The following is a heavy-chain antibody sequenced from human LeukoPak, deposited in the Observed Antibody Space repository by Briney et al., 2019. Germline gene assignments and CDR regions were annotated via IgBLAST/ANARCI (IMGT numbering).Heavy chain of an antibody. D-gene: IGHD5-18*01. CDR1: GLLFSIQG. Sequence: GGSLTLSWAPSGLLFSIQGMNWVRPPRGRALEWVSGVSPNGETAYYADSVKGRFTISRDNSKNTVYLQVSSLRAEDTAVYYCAKDLGWIQFGYWGQGTLVTVSS. CDR3: AKDLGWIQFGY. J-gene: IGHJ4*02. V-gene: IGHV3-23*01. CDR2: VSPNGETA.